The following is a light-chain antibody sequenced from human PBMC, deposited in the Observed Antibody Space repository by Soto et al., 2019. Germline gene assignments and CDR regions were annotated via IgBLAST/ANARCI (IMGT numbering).Light chain of an antibody. CDR3: QTWGTGIVV. CDR1: SGHSRYA. Sequence: QPVLTQSPSASASLGASVKLTCTLSSGHSRYAIAWHQQQPEKGPRYLMLLNSDGSHNKGDGIPDRFSGSSSGAERYLTISSLQSEDEADYYCQTWGTGIVVFGGGTQLTVL. V-gene: IGLV4-69*01. CDR2: LNSDGSH. J-gene: IGLJ2*01.